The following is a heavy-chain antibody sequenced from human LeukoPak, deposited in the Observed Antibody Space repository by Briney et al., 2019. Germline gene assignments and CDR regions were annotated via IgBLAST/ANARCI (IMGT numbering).Heavy chain of an antibody. Sequence: PSETLSLTCTVSGGSIRSSYYYWGWIRQPPGKGLEWIGSIYDSGSTYYNPSLKSRVTISVDTSKNQFSLKLNSVTAADTAVYYCARAIAETTGYYYGMDVWGQGTTVTVSS. D-gene: IGHD4-17*01. V-gene: IGHV4-39*01. CDR2: IYDSGST. J-gene: IGHJ6*02. CDR3: ARAIAETTGYYYGMDV. CDR1: GGSIRSSYYY.